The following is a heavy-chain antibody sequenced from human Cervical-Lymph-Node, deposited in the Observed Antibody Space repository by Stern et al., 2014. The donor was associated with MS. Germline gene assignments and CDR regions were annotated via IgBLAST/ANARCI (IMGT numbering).Heavy chain of an antibody. J-gene: IGHJ4*02. Sequence: EVQLVQSGAEVKKPGESLKISCKGSGYSFTANWIAWVRQMPGKGLEWMGIIFPGDSDARYRPSFQGEVTISADKSISTAYLQWSSLKASDTAMYYCARDYGDYAFDYWGQGTLVTVSS. D-gene: IGHD4-17*01. CDR2: IFPGDSDA. CDR3: ARDYGDYAFDY. V-gene: IGHV5-51*01. CDR1: GYSFTANW.